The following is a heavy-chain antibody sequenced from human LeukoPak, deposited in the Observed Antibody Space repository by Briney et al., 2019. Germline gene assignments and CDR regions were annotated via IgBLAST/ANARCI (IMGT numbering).Heavy chain of an antibody. V-gene: IGHV3-33*01. Sequence: GRSLRLSCAASGFTFSSYGMHWVRQAPGKGLEWVAVIWYDGSNKYYADSVKGRFTISRDNSKNTLYLQMNSLRAGDTAVYYCARETARHDYFDYWGQGTLVTVSS. CDR1: GFTFSSYG. CDR3: ARETARHDYFDY. D-gene: IGHD6-6*01. CDR2: IWYDGSNK. J-gene: IGHJ4*02.